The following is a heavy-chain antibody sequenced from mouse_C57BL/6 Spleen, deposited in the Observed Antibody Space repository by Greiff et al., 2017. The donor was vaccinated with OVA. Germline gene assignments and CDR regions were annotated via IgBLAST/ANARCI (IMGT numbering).Heavy chain of an antibody. Sequence: QVQLQQPGAELVTPGSSVTLSCKASGYTFTSYWITWVKQRPGQGLDWIGDIYPCGGSTNYNEKFKSKATLTVDTSSSTAYMQLSSLTSEDSAVDYCARSGGDGSLFDYWGQGTTLTVSS. D-gene: IGHD1-1*01. CDR2: IYPCGGST. V-gene: IGHV1-55*01. J-gene: IGHJ2*01. CDR1: GYTFTSYW. CDR3: ARSGGDGSLFDY.